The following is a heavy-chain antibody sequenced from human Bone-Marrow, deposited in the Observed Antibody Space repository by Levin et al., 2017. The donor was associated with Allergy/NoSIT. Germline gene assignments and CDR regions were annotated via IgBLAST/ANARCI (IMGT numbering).Heavy chain of an antibody. Sequence: PVASVKVSCKASGYTFISFGVAWVRQAPGQGLEWMGWISAHNGNTNYARKFQGRVTMTTDKPTSTAYMELRSLRSDDTAVYYCARFVVVPATYYYLDVWGKGTTVTVSS. V-gene: IGHV1-18*01. D-gene: IGHD2-2*01. J-gene: IGHJ6*03. CDR3: ARFVVVPATYYYLDV. CDR1: GYTFISFG. CDR2: ISAHNGNT.